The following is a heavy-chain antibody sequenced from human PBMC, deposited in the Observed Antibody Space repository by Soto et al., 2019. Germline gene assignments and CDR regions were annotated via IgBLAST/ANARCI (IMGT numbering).Heavy chain of an antibody. J-gene: IGHJ4*02. CDR3: ARKFSVYGDYGRYFDF. D-gene: IGHD4-17*01. CDR2: FYYCGST. V-gene: IGHV4-39*01. Sequence: SETLALTCTVSCCPISRSGYHWGWIRQPPGKGPEGVGTFYYCGSTYFNSALKSRGTISGDTSKNPFSPKLGSVTAADTAVYYCARKFSVYGDYGRYFDFWGQGTLVPVS. CDR1: CCPISRSGYH.